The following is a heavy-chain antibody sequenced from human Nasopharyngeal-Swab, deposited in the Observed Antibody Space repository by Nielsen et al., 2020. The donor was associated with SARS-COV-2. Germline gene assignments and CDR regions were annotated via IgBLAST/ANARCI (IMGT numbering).Heavy chain of an antibody. CDR1: GFTFSSYE. Sequence: GESLKISCAASGFTFSSYEMSWVRQAPGKGLEWVSVIYSGGSTYYADSVKGRFTISRDNSKNTLYLQMNSLRAEDTAVYYCARDVVVTAMGAFDIWGQGTMVTVSS. D-gene: IGHD2-21*02. V-gene: IGHV3-53*01. CDR2: IYSGGST. CDR3: ARDVVVTAMGAFDI. J-gene: IGHJ3*02.